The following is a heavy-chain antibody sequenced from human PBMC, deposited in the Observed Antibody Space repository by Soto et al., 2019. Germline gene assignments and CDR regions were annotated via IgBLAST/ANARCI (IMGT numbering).Heavy chain of an antibody. CDR1: GFTFSSYG. J-gene: IGHJ3*02. V-gene: IGHV3-33*01. D-gene: IGHD6-19*01. CDR2: IWYDGSNK. Sequence: GGSLRLSCAASGFTFSSYGMHWVRQAPGKGLEWVAVIWYDGSNKYYADSVKGRFTISRDNSKNTLYLQMNSLRAEDTAVYYCARDPVPAVAGTGVDAFDIRGQGTMVTVSS. CDR3: ARDPVPAVAGTGVDAFDI.